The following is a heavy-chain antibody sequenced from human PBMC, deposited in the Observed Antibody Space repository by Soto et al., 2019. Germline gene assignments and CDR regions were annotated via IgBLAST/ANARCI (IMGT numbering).Heavy chain of an antibody. V-gene: IGHV4-59*01. D-gene: IGHD6-19*01. CDR1: GGSISGSY. CDR2: VYYTGST. J-gene: IGHJ4*02. CDR3: ARSVAVPGAHIDY. Sequence: NPSETLSLTCIVSGGSISGSYWSWIRQSPGKGLEWLGYVYYTGSTNYSPSLRSRVSISVDTSKNEFSLRLSSVTAADTAVYFCARSVAVPGAHIDYWGQGTQVTVSS.